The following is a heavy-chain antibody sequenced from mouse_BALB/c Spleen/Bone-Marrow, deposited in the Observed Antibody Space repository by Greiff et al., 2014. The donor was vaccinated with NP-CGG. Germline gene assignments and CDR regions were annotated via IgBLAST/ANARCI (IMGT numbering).Heavy chain of an antibody. V-gene: IGHV14-3*02. Sequence: VQLQQPGAELVKPGASVTLSCTASGFNIKDTYMHWVKQRPEQGLEWIGRIDPANGNTKYDPKFQGKATITADTSSNTAYLQLSSLTSEDTAVYYCARGYDEGFAYWGQGTLVTVSA. CDR2: IDPANGNT. D-gene: IGHD2-14*01. CDR3: ARGYDEGFAY. J-gene: IGHJ3*01. CDR1: GFNIKDTY.